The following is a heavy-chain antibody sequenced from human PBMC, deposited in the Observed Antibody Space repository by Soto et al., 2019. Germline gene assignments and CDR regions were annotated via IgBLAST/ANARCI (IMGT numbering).Heavy chain of an antibody. Sequence: QVQLVQSGAEVKKPGASVKVSCKVSGYTLTELSMHWVRQAPGKGLEWMGGFDPEDGETIYAQKFQGRVTMTEDTSTDTAYMELSSLRSEDTAVYYCATRVDFRSGPRSLYGMDVWGQGTTVTVSS. D-gene: IGHD3-3*01. CDR2: FDPEDGET. V-gene: IGHV1-24*01. CDR3: ATRVDFRSGPRSLYGMDV. CDR1: GYTLTELS. J-gene: IGHJ6*02.